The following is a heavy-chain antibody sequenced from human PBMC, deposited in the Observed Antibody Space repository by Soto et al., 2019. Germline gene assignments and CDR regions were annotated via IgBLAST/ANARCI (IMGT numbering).Heavy chain of an antibody. V-gene: IGHV3-23*01. D-gene: IGHD6-13*01. CDR2: IRGSGGST. CDR1: GFTFSSYA. CDR3: AKARGSSWYESVDY. J-gene: IGHJ4*02. Sequence: EVQLLESGGGLVQPGGSLRLSCAASGFTFSSYAMSWVRQAPGKGLEWVSAIRGSGGSTYYADSVKGRFTISRDNSQNTLYLQMKRLRAEDTAVYYCAKARGSSWYESVDYWGQGTLVTVSS.